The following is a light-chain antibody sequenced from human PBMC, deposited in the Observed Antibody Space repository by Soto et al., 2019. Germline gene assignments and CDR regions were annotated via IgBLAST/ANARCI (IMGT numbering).Light chain of an antibody. CDR3: QQRSRWRT. Sequence: EIVLTQSPATLSLSPGERATLSCRASRSVSGYLAWYQQKPGQAPRLLIYDASKRATGIPARFSGSGFGTDFTLTISSLEPEDFAVYYCQQRSRWRTFGQGTKVDIK. CDR1: RSVSGY. V-gene: IGKV3-11*01. J-gene: IGKJ1*01. CDR2: DAS.